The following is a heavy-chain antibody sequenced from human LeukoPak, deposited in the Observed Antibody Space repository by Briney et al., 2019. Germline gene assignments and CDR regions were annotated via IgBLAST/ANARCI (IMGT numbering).Heavy chain of an antibody. D-gene: IGHD3-10*01. CDR1: GYTFTSYG. V-gene: IGHV1-18*04. Sequence: ASVKVSCKASGYTFTSYGINWVRPAPGQGLEWMGWISAYNGNTNYAQKLQGRVTMTTDTSTSTAYLELRSLRSDDTAAYYCARDSGTVLDYWGQGTLVTVSA. J-gene: IGHJ4*02. CDR2: ISAYNGNT. CDR3: ARDSGTVLDY.